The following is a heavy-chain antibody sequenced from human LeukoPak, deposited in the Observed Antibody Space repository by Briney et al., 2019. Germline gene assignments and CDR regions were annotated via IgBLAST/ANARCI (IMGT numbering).Heavy chain of an antibody. CDR1: GFTFTSYE. J-gene: IGHJ5*02. Sequence: GGSLRLSCGASGFTFTSYEMNWVRQAPGKGLEWVSYISSNGSTIYYADSVKGRFSISRDNANNSVYLQMNSLRAEDTAVYYCAGSSGYDGGWFDPWGQGTLVTVSS. CDR3: AGSSGYDGGWFDP. D-gene: IGHD5-12*01. CDR2: ISSNGSTI. V-gene: IGHV3-48*03.